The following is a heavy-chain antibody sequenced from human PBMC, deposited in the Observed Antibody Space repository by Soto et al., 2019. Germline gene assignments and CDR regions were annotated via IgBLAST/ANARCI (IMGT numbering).Heavy chain of an antibody. J-gene: IGHJ6*02. V-gene: IGHV3-33*01. D-gene: IGHD6-13*01. CDR2: IWYDGSNK. Sequence: HPGGSLRLSCAASGFTFSSYGMHWVRQAPGKGLEWVAVIWYDGSNKYYADSVKGRFTISRDNSKNTLYLQMNSLRAEDTAVYYCARALGAAAGKGHYYDYYGMDVWGQGTTVTVSS. CDR3: ARALGAAAGKGHYYDYYGMDV. CDR1: GFTFSSYG.